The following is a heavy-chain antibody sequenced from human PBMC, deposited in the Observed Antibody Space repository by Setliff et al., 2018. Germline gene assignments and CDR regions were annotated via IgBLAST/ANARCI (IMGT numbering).Heavy chain of an antibody. Sequence: PSETLSLTCSAYGGTFSDYYWTWTRQPPGKGLEWIGEINHSGTTNYNPSPKSRVTISVDTSKNQFSLRMSSVTAADAAVYYCARGRNVAARLLDTWGQGSRVTVSS. CDR2: INHSGTT. D-gene: IGHD6-6*01. J-gene: IGHJ5*02. V-gene: IGHV4-34*01. CDR1: GGTFSDYY. CDR3: ARGRNVAARLLDT.